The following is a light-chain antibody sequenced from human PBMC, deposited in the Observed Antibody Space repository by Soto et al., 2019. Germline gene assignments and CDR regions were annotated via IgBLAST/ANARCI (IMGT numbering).Light chain of an antibody. CDR3: QQTTS. Sequence: EIVLTQSPATLSLSPGERATLSCRASQSVTNLAWYQQKPGQAPRLLIYDAYNRATGIPVRFSGSGSGACFTLTISSLETEHIVVYSCQQTTSFGGRTKLEIK. J-gene: IGKJ4*01. CDR1: QSVTN. V-gene: IGKV3-11*01. CDR2: DAY.